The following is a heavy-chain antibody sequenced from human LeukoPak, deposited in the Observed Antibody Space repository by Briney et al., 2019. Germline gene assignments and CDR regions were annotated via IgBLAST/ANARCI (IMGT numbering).Heavy chain of an antibody. Sequence: GGSLRLSCAASGFTVSTTYMSWVRQAPGKGLEWVSIIYTGGSTYYAHSVKGRFTISIDNSKNTLYLQMNSLRAEDTAVYYCARRAGAYTHPYDYWGQGTLVTVSS. V-gene: IGHV3-66*04. D-gene: IGHD3-16*01. J-gene: IGHJ4*02. CDR2: IYTGGST. CDR3: ARRAGAYTHPYDY. CDR1: GFTVSTTY.